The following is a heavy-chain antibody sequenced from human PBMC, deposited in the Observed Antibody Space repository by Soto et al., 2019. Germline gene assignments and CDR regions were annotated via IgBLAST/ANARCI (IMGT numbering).Heavy chain of an antibody. CDR2: ISTDGTTT. Sequence: PGGSLRLSCAASGFTFADYAMHWVRQAPGKGLVWVSRISTDGTTTSYADSVKGRFTISRDNAKNTLYLQMNSLRPEDTAVYYCARESAVTGTGLDYWGQGTLVTVSS. CDR3: ARESAVTGTGLDY. D-gene: IGHD6-19*01. V-gene: IGHV3-74*01. J-gene: IGHJ4*02. CDR1: GFTFADYA.